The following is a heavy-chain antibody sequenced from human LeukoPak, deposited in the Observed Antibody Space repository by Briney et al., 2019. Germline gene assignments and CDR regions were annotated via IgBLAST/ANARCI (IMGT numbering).Heavy chain of an antibody. CDR3: AGGYCSSTSCLNAFDI. J-gene: IGHJ3*02. CDR2: IYPGDSDT. Sequence: GESLKISCKGSGYSFTSYWIGWVRQMPGKGLEWMGIIYPGDSDTRYSPSFQGQVTTSADKSISTVYLQWSSLKASDTAMYYCAGGYCSSTSCLNAFDIWGQGTMVTVSS. CDR1: GYSFTSYW. D-gene: IGHD2-2*01. V-gene: IGHV5-51*01.